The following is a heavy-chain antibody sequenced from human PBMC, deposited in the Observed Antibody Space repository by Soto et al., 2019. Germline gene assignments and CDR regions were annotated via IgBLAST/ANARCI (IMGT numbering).Heavy chain of an antibody. D-gene: IGHD3-10*01. CDR1: GGSFSGYY. CDR2: INHSGST. J-gene: IGHJ6*02. CDR3: ARANGSGSYVGFYYGMDV. V-gene: IGHV4-34*01. Sequence: SETLSLTCAVYGGSFSGYYWSWIRQPPWKGLEWIGEINHSGSTNYNPSLKSRVTISVDTSKNQFSLKLSSVTAADTAVYYCARANGSGSYVGFYYGMDVWGQGTTVTVSS.